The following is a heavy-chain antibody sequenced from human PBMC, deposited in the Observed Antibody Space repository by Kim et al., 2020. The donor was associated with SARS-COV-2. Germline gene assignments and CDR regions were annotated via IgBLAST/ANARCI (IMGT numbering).Heavy chain of an antibody. J-gene: IGHJ4*02. V-gene: IGHV3-30*04. CDR3: ARDQSGSGGSCYLRWCGGFDY. Sequence: GGSLRLSCAASGFTFSSYAMHWVRQAPGKGLEWVAVISYDGSNKYYTDSVKGRFTISRDNSKNTLYLQMNSLRAEDTAVYYCARDQSGSGGSCYLRWCGGFDYWGQGTLVTVSS. CDR1: GFTFSSYA. CDR2: ISYDGSNK. D-gene: IGHD2-15*01.